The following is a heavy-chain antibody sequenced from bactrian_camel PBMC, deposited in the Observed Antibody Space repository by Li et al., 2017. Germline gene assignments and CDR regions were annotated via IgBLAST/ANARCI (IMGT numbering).Heavy chain of an antibody. CDR1: WPSSRKC. CDR3: KADRSPNVCFYCARA. V-gene: IGHV3S53*01. CDR2: ITDDGTR. J-gene: IGHJ4*01. D-gene: IGHD3*01. Sequence: VQLVESGDASGQAGVSRRLSCKWNYWPSSRKCLAWFRQFPGKEREGVAAITDDGTRTLYVDSVKGRFTNSQGNAKNEGYLQMNSLEPQDTAMYYRKADRSPNVCFYCARAWGQGTQVTVS.